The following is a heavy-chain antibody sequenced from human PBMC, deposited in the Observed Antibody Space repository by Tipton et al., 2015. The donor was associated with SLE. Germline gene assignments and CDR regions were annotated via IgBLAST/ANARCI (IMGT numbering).Heavy chain of an antibody. CDR3: ARTIASFRIYYYGMDV. CDR2: IYYSGST. J-gene: IGHJ6*02. V-gene: IGHV4-39*07. CDR1: GGSISSSSYY. D-gene: IGHD3-3*02. Sequence: TLSLTCTVSGGSISSSSYYWGWIRQPPGKGLEWIGSIYYSGSTYYNPSLKSRVTISVDTSKNQFSLKLSSVTAADTAVYYCARTIASFRIYYYGMDVWGQGTTVTVSS.